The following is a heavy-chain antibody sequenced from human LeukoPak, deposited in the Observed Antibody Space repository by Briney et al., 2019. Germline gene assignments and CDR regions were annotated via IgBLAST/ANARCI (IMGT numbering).Heavy chain of an antibody. CDR3: ARGEARRKGVPAATWFDP. V-gene: IGHV1-8*01. D-gene: IGHD2-2*01. CDR1: GYTFTSYD. CDR2: MNPNSGNT. Sequence: GASVKVSCKASGYTFTSYDINWVRQATGQGLEWMGWMNPNSGNTGYAQKFQGRVTMTRNTSISTAYMELSSLRSEDTAVYYCARGEARRKGVPAATWFDPWGQGTLVTVSS. J-gene: IGHJ5*02.